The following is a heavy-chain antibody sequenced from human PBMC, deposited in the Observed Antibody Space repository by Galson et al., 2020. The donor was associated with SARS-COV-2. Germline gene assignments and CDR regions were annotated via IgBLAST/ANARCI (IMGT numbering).Heavy chain of an antibody. Sequence: LRLSCAASGYTFSSYAMNWVRQAPGKGLEWVAVIQYDGSNKYYPDSVKRRFTIARDNSKNTLYQQMYSRGAECTAVYYCARDQGSYLADWGHGTLVTFSS. CDR2: IQYDGSNK. CDR1: GYTFSSYA. J-gene: IGHJ1*01. V-gene: IGHV3-30*04. D-gene: IGHD1-26*01. CDR3: ARDQGSYLAD.